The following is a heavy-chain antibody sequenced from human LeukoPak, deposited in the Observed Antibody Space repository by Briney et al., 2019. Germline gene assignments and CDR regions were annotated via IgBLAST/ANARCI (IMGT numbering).Heavy chain of an antibody. Sequence: ASVKVSCKASGYTFTNYCIHWVRQAPGQGLEWMGGINPNSGGTIYAQKFQGRVTVTRDTSLTTAYMELSRLRSDDTAVYYCARDGETNDFWSPYVPLVFDYWGQGTLVTVSS. CDR1: GYTFTNYC. CDR3: ARDGETNDFWSPYVPLVFDY. CDR2: INPNSGGT. D-gene: IGHD3-3*01. V-gene: IGHV1-2*02. J-gene: IGHJ4*02.